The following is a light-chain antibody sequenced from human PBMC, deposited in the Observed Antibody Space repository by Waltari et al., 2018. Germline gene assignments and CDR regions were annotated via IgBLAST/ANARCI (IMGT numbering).Light chain of an antibody. V-gene: IGKV3-20*01. CDR3: QQYAGSPRT. CDR1: QSVISRF. CDR2: ATS. J-gene: IGKJ1*01. Sequence: IVLTQSPGTLSLSPGDRATLSCRASQSVISRFFAWYQQKPAQAPRLLIYATSIRATGISDRFSGSGSGTDFTLTISRLEAEDFAVYYCQQYAGSPRTFGQGTRVEIK.